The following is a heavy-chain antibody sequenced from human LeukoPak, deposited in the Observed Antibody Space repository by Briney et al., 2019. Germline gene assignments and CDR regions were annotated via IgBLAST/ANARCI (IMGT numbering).Heavy chain of an antibody. D-gene: IGHD4-17*01. CDR1: GFTFSSYA. Sequence: GGSLRLSCAASGFTFSSYAMHWVRQAPGKGLEYVSAISSNGGSTYYANSVKGRFTISRDNSKNTLNLQMGSLRAEDMAVYYCARDGALTVFDYWGQGTLVTVSS. CDR2: ISSNGGST. J-gene: IGHJ4*02. CDR3: ARDGALTVFDY. V-gene: IGHV3-64*01.